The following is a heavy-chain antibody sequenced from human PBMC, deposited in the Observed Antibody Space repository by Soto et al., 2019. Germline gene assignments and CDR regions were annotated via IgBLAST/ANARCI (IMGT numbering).Heavy chain of an antibody. V-gene: IGHV4-39*01. CDR1: GGSISSSSYY. Sequence: SETLSLTCTVSGGSISSSSYYWGWIRQPPGKGLEWIGSIYYSGSTYYNPSLKSRVTISVDTSKNQFSLKLSSVTAADTAVYYCASLDIVVVPAAMRPGGYYGMDVWGQGTTVTVSS. D-gene: IGHD2-2*01. CDR2: IYYSGST. CDR3: ASLDIVVVPAAMRPGGYYGMDV. J-gene: IGHJ6*02.